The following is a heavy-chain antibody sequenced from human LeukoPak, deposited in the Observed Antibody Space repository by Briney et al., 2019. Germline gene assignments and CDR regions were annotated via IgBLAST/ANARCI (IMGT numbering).Heavy chain of an antibody. V-gene: IGHV3-74*01. CDR3: ARDQVDRIWYFDY. Sequence: GGSLRLSCAASGFTVSSYWMHWVRQAPGKGLVWVSRINSDGSSTNYADSVKGRFTISRDNAKNTLYLQMNSLRAEDTAVYYCARDQVDRIWYFDYWGQGTLVTVSS. CDR2: INSDGSST. D-gene: IGHD1-14*01. J-gene: IGHJ4*02. CDR1: GFTVSSYW.